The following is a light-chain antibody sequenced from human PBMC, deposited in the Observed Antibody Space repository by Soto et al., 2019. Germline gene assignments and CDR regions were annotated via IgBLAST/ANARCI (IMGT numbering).Light chain of an antibody. V-gene: IGKV1-5*01. J-gene: IGKJ1*01. CDR2: DAS. Sequence: DIRMTQSPSTLSASVGDRVTITCRARQSIGGWLAWYQQKPGKAPKLLIYDASSLESGVPSRFSGSGSGTEYTLTISSLQPDDFATYYCQQYSDWWTFGQGTKVEIK. CDR3: QQYSDWWT. CDR1: QSIGGW.